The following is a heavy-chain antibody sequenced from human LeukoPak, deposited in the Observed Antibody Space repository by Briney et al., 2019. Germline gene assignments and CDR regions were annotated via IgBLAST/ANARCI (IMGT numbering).Heavy chain of an antibody. CDR1: GFTLDDYA. V-gene: IGHV3-9*01. J-gene: IGHJ6*03. CDR2: FRWDCDNI. D-gene: IGHD6-19*01. CDR3: VKDIGDVAVAGSPTGNMDV. Sequence: PGRSLRLSCAASGFTLDDYAMHWVRHAPGKGLEWVSDFRWDCDNIGHAVSVKGRFTISRDNAKNSLYLQMNNLSAEDTALYYCVKDIGDVAVAGSPTGNMDVWGKGTTVTVSS.